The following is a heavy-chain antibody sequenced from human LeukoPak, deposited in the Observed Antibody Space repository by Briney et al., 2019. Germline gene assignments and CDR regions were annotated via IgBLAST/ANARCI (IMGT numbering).Heavy chain of an antibody. D-gene: IGHD2-8*01. J-gene: IGHJ4*02. CDR3: WRPHCSNSVCSSSRVDF. CDR2: IHYSGST. V-gene: IGHV4-39*01. Sequence: SETLSLTCSVSGDSITTNNYYWGWIRQPPGKGLEWIGNIHYSGSTYYSPSLKNRVTISVDTSKNQFSLGLKSVTAADTAVYYCWRPHCSNSVCSSSRVDFWGQGTLVTVFS. CDR1: GDSITTNNYY.